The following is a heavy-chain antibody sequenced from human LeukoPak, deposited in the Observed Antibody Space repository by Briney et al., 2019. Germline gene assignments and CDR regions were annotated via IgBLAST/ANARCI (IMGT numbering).Heavy chain of an antibody. Sequence: PGGSLRLSCAASGFTFNSYDMNWVRQAPGKGLEWVSYITNSGTTIYYADSVKGRLTISRDNAKNSLYLQMNSLRAEDTAVYYCASNPVKQLVRYFDLWGRGTLVTVSS. CDR2: ITNSGTTI. CDR1: GFTFNSYD. J-gene: IGHJ2*01. D-gene: IGHD6-13*01. CDR3: ASNPVKQLVRYFDL. V-gene: IGHV3-48*04.